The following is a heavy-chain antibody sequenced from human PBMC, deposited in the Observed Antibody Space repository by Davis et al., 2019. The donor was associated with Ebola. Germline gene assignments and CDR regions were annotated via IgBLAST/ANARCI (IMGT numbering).Heavy chain of an antibody. CDR1: SGSISTYY. J-gene: IGHJ4*02. D-gene: IGHD3-10*01. Sequence: SETLSLTCTVSSGSISTYYWNWIRQPPGKGLEWIGYVDFSGFTNYNPSLRSRVTISVDTSNNQFSLKLNSVTAADTAVYYCAKENSPLVPILDHWGQGTLVTVSS. CDR2: VDFSGFT. V-gene: IGHV4-59*01. CDR3: AKENSPLVPILDH.